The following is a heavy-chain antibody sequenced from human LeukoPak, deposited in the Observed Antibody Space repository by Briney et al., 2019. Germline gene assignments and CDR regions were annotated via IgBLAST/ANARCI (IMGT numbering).Heavy chain of an antibody. CDR3: ARGWGSYYFDS. D-gene: IGHD3-16*01. V-gene: IGHV3-11*04. CDR1: GFSFSDSY. Sequence: GGSLRLSCEASGFSFSDSYMGWIRQTPGMGLEWVSDISTRGETIYYADSVKGRFTISRDNAKNSLYLQLSSLGAEDTAVYYCARGWGSYYFDSWGQGTLVTVSS. J-gene: IGHJ4*02. CDR2: ISTRGETI.